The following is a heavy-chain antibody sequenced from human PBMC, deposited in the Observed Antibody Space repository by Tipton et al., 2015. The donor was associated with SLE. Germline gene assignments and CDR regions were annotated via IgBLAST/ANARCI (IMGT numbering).Heavy chain of an antibody. V-gene: IGHV3-15*01. CDR3: TTGLGIGDVGY. CDR1: GFTFSNAW. J-gene: IGHJ4*02. Sequence: SLRLSCAASGFTFSNAWMSWVRQAPGKGLEWVGRIKSKTDGGTTDYAAPVKGRFTISRDDSKNTLYLQMNSLKTEDTAVYYCTTGLGIGDVGYWGQGTLVTVSS. D-gene: IGHD1-26*01. CDR2: IKSKTDGGTT.